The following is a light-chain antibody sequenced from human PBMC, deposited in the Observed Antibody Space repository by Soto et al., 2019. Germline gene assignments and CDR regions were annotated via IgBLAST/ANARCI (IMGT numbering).Light chain of an antibody. V-gene: IGLV2-23*01. Sequence: QSVLTQPGSVSGSPGQSITISCTGTSSDVGGSGLVSWYQFHPGKAPKLLIFEGFKRPSGVSNRFSGSKSGSTASLTISGLQAEDEADYYCCSYAGRSTWDVVFGGGTQLTVL. CDR1: SSDVGGSGL. J-gene: IGLJ2*01. CDR2: EGF. CDR3: CSYAGRSTWDVV.